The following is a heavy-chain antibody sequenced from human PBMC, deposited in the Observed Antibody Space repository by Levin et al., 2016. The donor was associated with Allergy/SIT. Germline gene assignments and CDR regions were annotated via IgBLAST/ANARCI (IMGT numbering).Heavy chain of an antibody. CDR2: IKYDQSET. CDR1: GFTFSTYW. CDR3: ARREDVVVVPTLDC. D-gene: IGHD2-2*01. Sequence: GGSLRLSCVVSGFTFSTYWMTWVRQAPGKGLEWVANIKYDQSETYYADSVRGRFTISRDNAKNSLYLQMNSLRDDDTAVYYCARREDVVVVPTLDCWGRGTLVTVSS. V-gene: IGHV3-7*03. J-gene: IGHJ4*02.